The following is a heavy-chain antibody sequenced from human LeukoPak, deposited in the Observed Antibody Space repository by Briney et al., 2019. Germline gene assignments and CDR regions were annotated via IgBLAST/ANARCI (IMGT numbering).Heavy chain of an antibody. Sequence: GGSLRLSCAASGFTFSDYYMSWIRKAPGKGLEWVSYINPRSTYTDYADSVKGRFTVTRDNAKNSLYLQMDSLRAEDTAVYYCARCYYYDSSGYYGQPIDYWGQGTLVTVSS. CDR3: ARCYYYDSSGYYGQPIDY. V-gene: IGHV3-11*06. CDR2: INPRSTYT. CDR1: GFTFSDYY. D-gene: IGHD3-22*01. J-gene: IGHJ4*02.